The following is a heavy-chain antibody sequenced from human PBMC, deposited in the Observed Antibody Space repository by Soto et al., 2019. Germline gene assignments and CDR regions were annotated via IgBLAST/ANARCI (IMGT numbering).Heavy chain of an antibody. D-gene: IGHD6-6*01. CDR1: RYTIGYRA. V-gene: IGHV1-18*01. CDR3: AREGQLGY. J-gene: IGHJ4*02. Sequence: AKVTSKDSRYTIGYRAFSWVRQAPGKGLEWMGWISGYNGNTNYAERLQGRVTMTTDTSTSTAYMELKSLRYDDTAVYYCAREGQLGYWGQGTPVTVSS. CDR2: ISGYNGNT.